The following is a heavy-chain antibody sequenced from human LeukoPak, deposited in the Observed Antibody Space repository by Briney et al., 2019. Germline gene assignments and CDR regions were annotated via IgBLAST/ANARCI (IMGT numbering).Heavy chain of an antibody. D-gene: IGHD5-18*01. J-gene: IGHJ4*02. CDR1: GFTFSSYG. V-gene: IGHV3-33*06. CDR2: IWYDGSNK. Sequence: GGSLRLSCAASGFTFSSYGMHWVRQAPGKGLEGVAVIWYDGSNKYYADSVKGRFTISRDNSKNTLYLQMNSLRAEDTAVYYCAKDGDSRGYSYGFDYWGQGTLVTVSS. CDR3: AKDGDSRGYSYGFDY.